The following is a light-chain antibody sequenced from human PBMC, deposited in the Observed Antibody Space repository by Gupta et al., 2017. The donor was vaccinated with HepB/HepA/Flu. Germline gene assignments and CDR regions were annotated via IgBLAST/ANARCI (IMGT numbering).Light chain of an antibody. CDR1: SGHTTYI. J-gene: IGLJ2*01. CDR3: ETWDNKV. Sequence: QPVLTQSSSAYASLGSSVKLPCTLSSGHTTYIIAWHQQQPGKAPRYLMKVEYSGTYNKGSGVPDRFSGSSSGADRYLTISNLQSEDEADYYCETWDNKVLGGGTKLTVL. CDR2: VEYSGTY. V-gene: IGLV4-60*03.